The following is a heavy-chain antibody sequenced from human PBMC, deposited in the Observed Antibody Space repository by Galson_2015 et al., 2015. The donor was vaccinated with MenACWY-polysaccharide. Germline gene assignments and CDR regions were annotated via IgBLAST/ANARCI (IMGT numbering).Heavy chain of an antibody. J-gene: IGHJ2*01. CDR3: ARDWPDTHFDL. CDR2: IDITSTNI. V-gene: IGHV3-48*01. Sequence: SLRLSCAASGFTLRSYSMNWVRQAPGKGLEWVSYIDITSTNIFYAASVKGRFTISRDNAKNSLYLQMNSLRAEDTAVYYCARDWPDTHFDLWGRGTLVTVSS. CDR1: GFTLRSYS.